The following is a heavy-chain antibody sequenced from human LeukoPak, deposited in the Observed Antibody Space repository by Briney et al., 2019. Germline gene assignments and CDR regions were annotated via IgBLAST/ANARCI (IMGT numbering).Heavy chain of an antibody. J-gene: IGHJ4*02. CDR1: GFTFSSYA. V-gene: IGHV3-23*01. D-gene: IGHD1-26*01. Sequence: GGSLRLSCAASGFTFSSYAMSWVRQAPGKGLEWVSAISGSGGSTYYADSVKGRFTISRDNSKNTLYLQMNSLRAEDTAVYYCAREPPNFASGSYPKYFDYWGQGTLVTVSS. CDR2: ISGSGGST. CDR3: AREPPNFASGSYPKYFDY.